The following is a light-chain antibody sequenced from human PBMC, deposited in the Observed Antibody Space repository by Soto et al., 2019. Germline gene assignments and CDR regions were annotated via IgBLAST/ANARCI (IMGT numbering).Light chain of an antibody. CDR2: DAS. CDR1: QSVSNF. CDR3: QQRRTWPPLT. V-gene: IGKV3-11*01. Sequence: EIVLTQSPATLSLSPGERATLSCRASQSVSNFLAWYQQKPGQAPRPLIYDASTRATGIPARFSGSGSGTDFALTISSLEPEDFAVYYCQQRRTWPPLTFGGGTKVEIK. J-gene: IGKJ4*01.